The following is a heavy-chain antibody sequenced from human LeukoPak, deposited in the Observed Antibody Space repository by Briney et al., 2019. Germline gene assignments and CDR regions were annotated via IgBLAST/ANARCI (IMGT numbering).Heavy chain of an antibody. D-gene: IGHD6-6*01. J-gene: IGHJ5*02. CDR3: ARALSIAARPNWFDP. Sequence: GGSLRLSCAASGFTFSSYSMNWVRQAPGKGLEWVSSISSSSSYIYYANSVKGRFTISRDNAKNSLYLQMNSLRAEDTAVYYCARALSIAARPNWFDPWGQGTLVTVSS. V-gene: IGHV3-21*01. CDR1: GFTFSSYS. CDR2: ISSSSSYI.